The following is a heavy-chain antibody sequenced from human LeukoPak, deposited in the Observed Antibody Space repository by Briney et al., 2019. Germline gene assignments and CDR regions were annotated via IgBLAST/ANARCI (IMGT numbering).Heavy chain of an antibody. CDR3: AHLGELSSPFDY. D-gene: IGHD3-16*02. CDR1: GVTFSTYG. V-gene: IGHV3-30*02. J-gene: IGHJ4*02. CDR2: IRYDGSDK. Sequence: GGSLRLSCAASGVTFSTYGMHWVRQAPGKGLEWVAFIRYDGSDKYYEDSVKGRFTISRDNAKNSLYLQMNSLRAEDTALYYCAHLGELSSPFDYWGQGTLVTVSS.